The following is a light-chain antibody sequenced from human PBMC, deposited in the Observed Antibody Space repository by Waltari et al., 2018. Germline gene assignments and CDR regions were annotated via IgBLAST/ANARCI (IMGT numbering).Light chain of an antibody. CDR1: QSISNW. CDR2: KSF. J-gene: IGKJ2*01. Sequence: DIQMTQSPSTLSASVGDRVTITCRASQSISNWLAWYQQKPEKAPKVLIYKSFTLQSGVPSMFSGSGSETEFSLTISSLQPDDFATYYCQQYNIWPYTFGQGTTLEI. V-gene: IGKV1-5*03. CDR3: QQYNIWPYT.